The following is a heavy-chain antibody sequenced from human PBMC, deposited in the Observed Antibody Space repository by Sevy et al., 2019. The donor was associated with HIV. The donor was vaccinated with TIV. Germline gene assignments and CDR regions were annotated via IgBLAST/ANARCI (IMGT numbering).Heavy chain of an antibody. D-gene: IGHD2-2*01. CDR1: GGSFSGYY. CDR3: ARAPPVVVVPGAPSWFDP. J-gene: IGHJ5*02. Sequence: SETLSLTCAVYGGSFSGYYWNWIRQSPGKGLEWIGEINHSGSTHYKPSLKSRVTISVDTSKNQFSLRLNSVTAADTAVYYCARAPPVVVVPGAPSWFDPWGLGTLVTVSS. V-gene: IGHV4-34*01. CDR2: INHSGST.